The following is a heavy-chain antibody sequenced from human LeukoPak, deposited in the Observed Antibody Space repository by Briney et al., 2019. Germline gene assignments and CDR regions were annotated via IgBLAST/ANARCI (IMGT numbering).Heavy chain of an antibody. CDR3: ARVGPWANYYDSSGYYGPEY. CDR2: INPSGGST. D-gene: IGHD3-22*01. J-gene: IGHJ4*02. Sequence: ASVKVSCKASGYTFTSYYMHWVRQAPGQGLEWMGIINPSGGSTSYAQKFQGRVTMTRDTSTSTVYMELSSLRSEDTAVYYCARVGPWANYYDSSGYYGPEYWGQGTLVTVSS. V-gene: IGHV1-46*01. CDR1: GYTFTSYY.